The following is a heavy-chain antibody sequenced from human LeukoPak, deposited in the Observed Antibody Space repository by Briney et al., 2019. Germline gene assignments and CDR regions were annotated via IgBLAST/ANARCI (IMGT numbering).Heavy chain of an antibody. CDR3: ARARDDSSGYDDY. Sequence: PSQTLSLTCTVSGGSISSGDYYWSWIRQPPGKSLEWIGYIYYSGSTYYNPSLKSRVTISVDTSKNQFSLKLSSVTAADTAVYYCARARDDSSGYDDYWGQGTLVTVSS. J-gene: IGHJ4*02. V-gene: IGHV4-30-4*01. CDR2: IYYSGST. CDR1: GGSISSGDYY. D-gene: IGHD3-22*01.